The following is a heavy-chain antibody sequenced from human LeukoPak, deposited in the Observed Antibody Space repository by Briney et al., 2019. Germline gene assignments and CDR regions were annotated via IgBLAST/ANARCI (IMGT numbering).Heavy chain of an antibody. V-gene: IGHV4-39*07. Sequence: KPSETLSLTCTVSGGSISSSSYYWGWIRQPPGKGLEWIGSIYYSGSTYYNPSLKSRVTISVDTSKNQFSLKLSSVTAADTAVYYCGGGNSGRSLPDYWGQGTLVTVSS. CDR2: IYYSGST. J-gene: IGHJ4*02. D-gene: IGHD4-23*01. CDR3: GGGNSGRSLPDY. CDR1: GGSISSSSYY.